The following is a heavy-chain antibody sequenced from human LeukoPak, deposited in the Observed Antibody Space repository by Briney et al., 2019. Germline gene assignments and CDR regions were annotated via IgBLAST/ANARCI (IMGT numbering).Heavy chain of an antibody. Sequence: SETLSLTCTVSGGSISSYYWSWIRRPAGKGLEWIGRIYTSGSTNYNPSLKSRVTMSVDTSKNQFSLKLSSVTAADTAVYYCARDLLRSSGWYQDAFDIWGQGTMVTVSS. CDR2: IYTSGST. V-gene: IGHV4-4*07. CDR1: GGSISSYY. D-gene: IGHD6-19*01. CDR3: ARDLLRSSGWYQDAFDI. J-gene: IGHJ3*02.